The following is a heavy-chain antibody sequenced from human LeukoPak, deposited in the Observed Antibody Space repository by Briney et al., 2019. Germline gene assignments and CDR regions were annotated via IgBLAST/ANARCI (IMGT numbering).Heavy chain of an antibody. D-gene: IGHD4-23*01. J-gene: IGHJ4*02. CDR2: TSASGVST. CDR3: AKRSDYGGNWNYFDY. V-gene: IGHV3-23*01. Sequence: GGSLRLSCAATGFTFSTYGMSWVRQAPGKGLEWVSATSASGVSTYYADSVKGRFTISRDNSKNTLFLQMNSLRAEDTAVCYCAKRSDYGGNWNYFDYWGQGTLVTVSS. CDR1: GFTFSTYG.